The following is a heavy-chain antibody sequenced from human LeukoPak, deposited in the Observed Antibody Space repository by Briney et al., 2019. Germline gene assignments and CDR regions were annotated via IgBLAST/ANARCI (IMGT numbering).Heavy chain of an antibody. CDR3: ASSRDSSGYYYYFDY. CDR2: IIPILGIA. J-gene: IGHJ4*02. CDR1: GGTFSSYA. Sequence: ASVKVSCKASGGTFSSYAISWVRQAPGQGLERMGRIIPILGIANYAQKFQGRVTITADKSTSTAYMELSSLRSEDTAVYYCASSRDSSGYYYYFDYWGQGTLVTVSS. V-gene: IGHV1-69*04. D-gene: IGHD3-22*01.